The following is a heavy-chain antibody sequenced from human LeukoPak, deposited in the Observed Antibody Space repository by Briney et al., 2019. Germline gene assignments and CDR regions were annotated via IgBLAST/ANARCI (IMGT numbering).Heavy chain of an antibody. CDR3: ARRCSSSCRAFDI. V-gene: IGHV3-11*01. CDR2: ISSSGSTI. D-gene: IGHD6-13*01. CDR1: GFSFSDNY. Sequence: GGPLRLSCAASGFSFSDNYMSWIRPAPGKGLEWVSYISSSGSTIYYADSVKGRFTISRDNAKNSLYLQMNSLRAEDTAVYYCARRCSSSCRAFDIWGQGTMVTVSS. J-gene: IGHJ3*02.